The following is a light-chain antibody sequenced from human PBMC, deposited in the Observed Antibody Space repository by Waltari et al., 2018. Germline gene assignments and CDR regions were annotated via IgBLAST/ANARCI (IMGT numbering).Light chain of an antibody. J-gene: IGKJ1*01. Sequence: DILMTQSPLSLPVTPGEQDSISCRSSQSLLHSNGYTYLDWYMQNPGQSPQVLIYVGSTRASGVPDRFSGSGSGTDFTLKISRVEAEDVGVYYCMQALETPWTFGQGTKVEIK. CDR1: QSLLHSNGYTY. CDR3: MQALETPWT. CDR2: VGS. V-gene: IGKV2-28*01.